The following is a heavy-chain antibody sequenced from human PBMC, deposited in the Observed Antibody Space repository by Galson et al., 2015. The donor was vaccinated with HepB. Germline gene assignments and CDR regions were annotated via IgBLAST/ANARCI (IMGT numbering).Heavy chain of an antibody. CDR1: GGTFTSYA. V-gene: IGHV1-69*06. CDR3: ARDLRAAHGHRAFDI. Sequence: SVKVSCKASGGTFTSYAISWVRQAPGQGLEWMGGIIPFFGTTNYAQKFQGRVTITADKSTSTAYMELSSLRSEDTAVYYCARDLRAAHGHRAFDIWGHGTMVTVSS. D-gene: IGHD6-6*01. J-gene: IGHJ3*02. CDR2: IIPFFGTT.